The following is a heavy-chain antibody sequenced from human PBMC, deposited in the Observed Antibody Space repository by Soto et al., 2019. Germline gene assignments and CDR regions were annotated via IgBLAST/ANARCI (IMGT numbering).Heavy chain of an antibody. CDR1: EFPFSAYA. CDR2: IWYDERNK. V-gene: IGHV3-33*01. CDR3: SRDNYSSHY. J-gene: IGHJ4*02. D-gene: IGHD3-10*01. Sequence: QVQLVESGGGVVQPGGSLRLSCAASEFPFSAYAMHWVRQAPGKGLEWVAGIWYDERNKYYADSVRGRFTISRDNCKNTLFLQMNSLRAQDTSLYYCSRDNYSSHYWGQGTLVTVS.